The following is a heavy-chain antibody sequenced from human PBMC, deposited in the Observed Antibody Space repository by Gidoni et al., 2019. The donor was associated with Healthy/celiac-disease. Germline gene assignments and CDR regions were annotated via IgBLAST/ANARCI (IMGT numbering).Heavy chain of an antibody. CDR3: ARGIVVVPAARQRGGPWFDP. V-gene: IGHV1-3*01. D-gene: IGHD2-2*01. CDR2: INAGNGNT. CDR1: GYTCTSYA. Sequence: QVQLVQSGAEVKKPGASVKVSCKASGYTCTSYALHWVRQAPGQRLEWMGWINAGNGNTKYSQKFQGRVTITRDTSASTAYMELSSLRSEDTAVYYCARGIVVVPAARQRGGPWFDPWGQGTLVTVSS. J-gene: IGHJ5*02.